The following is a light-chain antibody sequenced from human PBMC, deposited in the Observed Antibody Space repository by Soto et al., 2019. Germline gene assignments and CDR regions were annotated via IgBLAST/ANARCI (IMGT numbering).Light chain of an antibody. V-gene: IGLV2-14*03. Sequence: QSVLTQPASVSGSPRQSITISCTGTSSDVGAYDYVSWYQQYPGKAPKLMIYDVTDRPSGVSDRFFGSKSGNTASLTISGLQAEDEADYYCSSYTSGSTPYVFGTGTKVTVL. CDR3: SSYTSGSTPYV. CDR1: SSDVGAYDY. J-gene: IGLJ1*01. CDR2: DVT.